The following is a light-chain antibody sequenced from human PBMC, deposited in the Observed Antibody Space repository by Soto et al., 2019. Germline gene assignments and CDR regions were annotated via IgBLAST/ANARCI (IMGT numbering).Light chain of an antibody. J-gene: IGKJ1*01. Sequence: EIVLSQPPSTLSLYPGQRATLSCRASQSVSSYLAWYQQKPGQAPRLLVYDASNRATGIPARFSGSESGTDFTLSFSSVEAEDFAVYYCQQRSNWPWTFGQGTKVDIK. V-gene: IGKV3-11*01. CDR3: QQRSNWPWT. CDR2: DAS. CDR1: QSVSSY.